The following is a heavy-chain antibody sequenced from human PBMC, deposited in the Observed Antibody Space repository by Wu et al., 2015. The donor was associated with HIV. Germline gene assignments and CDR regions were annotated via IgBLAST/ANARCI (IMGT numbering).Heavy chain of an antibody. D-gene: IGHD1-1*01. CDR1: GYAFSQYS. V-gene: IGHV1-2*02. J-gene: IGHJ4*02. CDR3: TRGDWEESTGTLPLIY. Sequence: QVQLVQSGAEVKKPGTSVTISCETSGYAFSQYSIHWVRQAPGQRFEWLGWITIYNSGTKYAQKFRDRISMTTDASTNTAFLELSRLTSGDTALYYCTRGDWEESTGTLPLIYWGRGTLVTVS. CDR2: ITIYNSGT.